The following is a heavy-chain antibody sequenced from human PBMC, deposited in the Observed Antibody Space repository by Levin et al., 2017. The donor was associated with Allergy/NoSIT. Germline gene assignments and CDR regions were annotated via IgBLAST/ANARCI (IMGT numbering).Heavy chain of an antibody. Sequence: GESLKISCAVSGFTFSNYAMTLVRPAPGKGLELVSSISGTGGSTYYADSVKGRFTISRDNSKNTLYLQMNSLRAEDAAVYYCARYWLVQGRPGSAAFDYWGQGTLVTVSS. CDR1: GFTFSNYA. D-gene: IGHD6-19*01. CDR2: ISGTGGST. V-gene: IGHV3-23*01. J-gene: IGHJ4*02. CDR3: ARYWLVQGRPGSAAFDY.